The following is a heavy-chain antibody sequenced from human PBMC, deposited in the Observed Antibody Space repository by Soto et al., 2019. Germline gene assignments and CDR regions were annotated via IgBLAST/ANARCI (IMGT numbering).Heavy chain of an antibody. D-gene: IGHD3-9*01. V-gene: IGHV3-30*18. J-gene: IGHJ4*02. CDR3: AKDAYYDILTGYYKGFDY. Sequence: GGSLRLSCAASGFTFSSYGMRWVRQAPGKGLEWVAVISYDGSNKYYADSVKGRFTISRDNSKNTLYLQMNSLRAEDTAVYYCAKDAYYDILTGYYKGFDYWGQGTLVTVSS. CDR1: GFTFSSYG. CDR2: ISYDGSNK.